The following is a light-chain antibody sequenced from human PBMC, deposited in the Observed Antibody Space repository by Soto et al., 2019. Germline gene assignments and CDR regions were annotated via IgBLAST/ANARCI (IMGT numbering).Light chain of an antibody. V-gene: IGKV1-33*01. J-gene: IGKJ2*01. CDR2: DAS. Sequence: DIQMTQSPSSLSASVGDRVTITCQASQDISNYLNWYQQKPGQAPKLLIYDASKLEPGVPSRFSGSGSGTDFTFTISSLQPEDIATYHCQQYNNVPRTFGQGTKLEIK. CDR3: QQYNNVPRT. CDR1: QDISNY.